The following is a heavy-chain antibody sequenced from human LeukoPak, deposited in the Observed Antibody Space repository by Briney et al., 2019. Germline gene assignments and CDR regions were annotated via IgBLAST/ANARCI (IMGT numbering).Heavy chain of an antibody. J-gene: IGHJ4*02. CDR2: IKQDGSDK. V-gene: IGHV3-7*01. Sequence: GGSLRLSCAASGFTFSSYWMSWVRQAPGKGLEWVASIKQDGSDKYYVDSVKGRFTISRDNAKNSLYLQMNSLRAEDTAVYYCARLPGYYDSSGYFYWGQGTLVTVSS. CDR1: GFTFSSYW. CDR3: ARLPGYYDSSGYFY. D-gene: IGHD3-22*01.